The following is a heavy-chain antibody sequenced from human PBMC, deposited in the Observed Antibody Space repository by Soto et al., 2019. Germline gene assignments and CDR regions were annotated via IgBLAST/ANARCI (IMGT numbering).Heavy chain of an antibody. J-gene: IGHJ3*02. CDR1: GFTFSSYG. D-gene: IGHD6-6*01. CDR3: AKALPLEYSSSSDAFDI. Sequence: QSGGSLRLSCAASGFTFSSYGMHWVRQAPGKGLEWVAIISYDGSNKYYADSVKGRFTISRDNSKNTLYVQMNSLRAEDTAVYYCAKALPLEYSSSSDAFDIWGQGTMVTVSS. CDR2: ISYDGSNK. V-gene: IGHV3-30*18.